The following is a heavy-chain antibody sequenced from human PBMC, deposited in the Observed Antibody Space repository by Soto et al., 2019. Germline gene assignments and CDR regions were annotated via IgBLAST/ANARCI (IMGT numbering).Heavy chain of an antibody. J-gene: IGHJ5*02. Sequence: SVKVSCKXSGGTFSSYAISWVRQAPGQGLEWMGGIIPIFGTANYAQKFQGRVTITADESTSTAYMELSSLRSEDTAVYYCAREVTIFGVVGWFDPWGQGTLVTVSS. V-gene: IGHV1-69*13. CDR2: IIPIFGTA. CDR1: GGTFSSYA. CDR3: AREVTIFGVVGWFDP. D-gene: IGHD3-3*01.